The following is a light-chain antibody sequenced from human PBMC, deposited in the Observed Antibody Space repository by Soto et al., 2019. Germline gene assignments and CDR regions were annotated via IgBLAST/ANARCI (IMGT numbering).Light chain of an antibody. J-gene: IGKJ5*01. CDR3: QQYNEWPPFT. Sequence: IVLTQSPATLSLCTGXSTTLSCRASQSVSSYLAWYQQKPGQAPRLLIYAASTRATGIPDRFSGSVSGSEFTLTIGSLQSEDFAVYYCQQYNEWPPFTFGQGTRLEI. V-gene: IGKV3-15*01. CDR1: QSVSSY. CDR2: AAS.